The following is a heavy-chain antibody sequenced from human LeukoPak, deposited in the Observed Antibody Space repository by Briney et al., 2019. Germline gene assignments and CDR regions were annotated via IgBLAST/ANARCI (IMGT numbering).Heavy chain of an antibody. Sequence: GGSLRLSCGASGFNFNTYSMTWVRQAPGKGLEWVSSISSTSTFLYYADSVKGRFTVSRDNADHTVFLQLTSLRAEDTAVYYCTGGGYSSSWYPPFEYWGQGTQVTVSS. CDR1: GFNFNTYS. CDR3: TGGGYSSSWYPPFEY. J-gene: IGHJ4*02. V-gene: IGHV3-21*06. CDR2: ISSTSTFL. D-gene: IGHD6-13*01.